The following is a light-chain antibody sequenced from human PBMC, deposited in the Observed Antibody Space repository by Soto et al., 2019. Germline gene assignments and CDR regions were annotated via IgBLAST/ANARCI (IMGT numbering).Light chain of an antibody. CDR2: GAS. CDR3: QQYGSSHT. V-gene: IGKV3-20*01. J-gene: IGKJ5*01. CDR1: QSVSGSY. Sequence: IVLPQYPGTLSLSPGERATLSCRASQSVSGSYLAWYQQKPGQAPRLLIYGASSRATGIPDRFSGSGSGTDFTLTISRLEPADFGVYYCQQYGSSHTFGQGTRLENK.